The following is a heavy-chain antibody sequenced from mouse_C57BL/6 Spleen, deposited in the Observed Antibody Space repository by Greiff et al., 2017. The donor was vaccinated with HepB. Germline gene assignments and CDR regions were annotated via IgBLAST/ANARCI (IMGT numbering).Heavy chain of an antibody. V-gene: IGHV14-4*01. Sequence: VQLQQSGAAPVRPRASVKLSCTASGFNIKDDYMHWVKQRPEQGLECIGWIDPENGDTEYAAKFQGKATITADTSANTAYLQVSSLTSEDTSVYYCTTDGSPWYFDVWGTGTTVAFSS. CDR3: TTDGSPWYFDV. D-gene: IGHD1-1*01. J-gene: IGHJ1*03. CDR1: GFNIKDDY. CDR2: IDPENGDT.